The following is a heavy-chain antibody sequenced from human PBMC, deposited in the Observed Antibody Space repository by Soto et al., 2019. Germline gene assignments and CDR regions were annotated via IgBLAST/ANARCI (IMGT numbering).Heavy chain of an antibody. D-gene: IGHD4-17*01. CDR3: ARTTVTPHYFDY. Sequence: EVQLLESGGGLVQPGGSLRLSCAASGFTFSSYAMSWVRQAPGKGLEWVSAISGSGGGTYYADSVKGRFTISRDNSKNTLYLQMNSLRAEDTAVYYCARTTVTPHYFDYWGQGTLVTVSS. V-gene: IGHV3-23*01. J-gene: IGHJ4*02. CDR1: GFTFSSYA. CDR2: ISGSGGGT.